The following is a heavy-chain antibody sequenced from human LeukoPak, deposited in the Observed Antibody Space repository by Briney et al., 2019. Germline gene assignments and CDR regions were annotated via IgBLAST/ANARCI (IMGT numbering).Heavy chain of an antibody. Sequence: GGSLRLSCAASGFTFSSYWMSWVRQAPGKGLEWVANIKQDGSEKYYVDSVKGRFTISRDNAKNSLYLQMNSLRAEDTALYYCARVYYYDSSGYYYFDYWGQGTLVTVSS. D-gene: IGHD3-22*01. CDR3: ARVYYYDSSGYYYFDY. CDR1: GFTFSSYW. CDR2: IKQDGSEK. J-gene: IGHJ4*02. V-gene: IGHV3-7*03.